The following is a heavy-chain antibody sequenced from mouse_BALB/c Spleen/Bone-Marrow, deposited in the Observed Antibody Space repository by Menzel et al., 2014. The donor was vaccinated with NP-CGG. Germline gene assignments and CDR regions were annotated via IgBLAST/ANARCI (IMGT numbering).Heavy chain of an antibody. CDR3: ARHPYVNYALDY. J-gene: IGHJ4*01. CDR2: IWSDGST. Sequence: VKLEESGPGLVAPSQSLSLTCTVSGFSLTTCGVHWVRQPPGKGLEWLVVIWSDGSTTYNSAPKYRLSISKDSSKNQVFIKMNSLQTDDTAMYYCARHPYVNYALDYWGQGTSVTVSS. V-gene: IGHV2-6*02. CDR1: GFSLTTCG. D-gene: IGHD2-10*02.